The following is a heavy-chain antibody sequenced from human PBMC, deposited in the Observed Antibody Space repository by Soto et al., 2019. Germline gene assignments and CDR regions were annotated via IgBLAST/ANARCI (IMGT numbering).Heavy chain of an antibody. V-gene: IGHV3-23*01. CDR2: IGASGSST. J-gene: IGHJ4*02. D-gene: IGHD2-2*01. CDR3: ASASTPKEY. CDR1: GLTFSSYA. Sequence: GGSLRLSCAASGLTFSSYAMVWVRQTPAKGLEWVAIIGASGSSTDYLDSVRGRFTISRDNSRNILFLQMNSLRAGDTAIYYCASASTPKEYWGQGTQVTVSS.